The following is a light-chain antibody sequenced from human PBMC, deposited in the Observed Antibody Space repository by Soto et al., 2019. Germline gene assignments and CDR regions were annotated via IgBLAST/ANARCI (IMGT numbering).Light chain of an antibody. Sequence: QSALTQPPSASGTPGQRVSISCSGSNSNIGSNAVNWYQQVPGRAPKLLVYDNNQRPSGVPDRLSGSKSGTSASLAISGFQSEDEADYYCAAWDDRLKAVVFGGGTKVTVL. CDR2: DNN. J-gene: IGLJ3*02. CDR3: AAWDDRLKAVV. V-gene: IGLV1-44*01. CDR1: NSNIGSNA.